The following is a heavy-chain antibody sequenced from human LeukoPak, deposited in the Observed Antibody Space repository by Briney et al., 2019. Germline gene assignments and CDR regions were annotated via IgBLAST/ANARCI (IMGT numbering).Heavy chain of an antibody. Sequence: SGGSLRLSCAASGFTFSSYAMSWVRQAPGKGLEWVSAISGSGGSTYYADSVKGRFTISRDNSKNTLYLQMNSLRAEDTAVYYCARVRDSIFGVVSHEINYWGQGTLVTVSS. J-gene: IGHJ4*02. D-gene: IGHD3-3*02. CDR3: ARVRDSIFGVVSHEINY. CDR1: GFTFSSYA. CDR2: ISGSGGST. V-gene: IGHV3-23*01.